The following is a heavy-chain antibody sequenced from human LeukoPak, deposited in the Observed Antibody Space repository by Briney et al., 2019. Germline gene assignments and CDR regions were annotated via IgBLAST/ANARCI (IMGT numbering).Heavy chain of an antibody. D-gene: IGHD3-22*01. CDR3: ARDLRNYYDSSGLDY. CDR1: GFTFSSYR. V-gene: IGHV3-21*01. J-gene: IGHJ4*02. CDR2: ISSSSSYI. Sequence: GGSLRLSCAASGFTFSSYRMNWVRQAPGKGLEWVSSISSSSSYIYYADSVKGRFTISRDNAKNSLYLQMNSLRAEDTAVYYCARDLRNYYDSSGLDYWGQGTLVTVSS.